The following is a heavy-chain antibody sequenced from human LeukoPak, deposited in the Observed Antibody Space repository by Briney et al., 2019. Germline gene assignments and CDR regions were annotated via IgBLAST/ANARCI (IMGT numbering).Heavy chain of an antibody. J-gene: IGHJ4*02. CDR1: GFTFRSYS. CDR2: ISSSSSYI. Sequence: GGSLRLSCAASGFTFRSYSMNWVRQAPGKGLEWVASISSSSSYIYYADSVKGRFTISRDNSKDTLYLQMGSLRAEDMAVYYCVRVGGGSGSYSPPQYYFDYWGQGTLVTVSS. CDR3: VRVGGGSGSYSPPQYYFDY. D-gene: IGHD3-10*01. V-gene: IGHV3-21*01.